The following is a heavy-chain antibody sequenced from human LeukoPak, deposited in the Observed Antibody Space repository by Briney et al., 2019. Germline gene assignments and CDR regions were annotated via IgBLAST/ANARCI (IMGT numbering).Heavy chain of an antibody. Sequence: ASVKVSRKASVYTFTAYYMHWVRQAPGQGLEWMGRINPNSGGTNYAQRFQGRVTMTRDTSISTAYMEMRRLKSDDTAVYYCARLSSGWYDDFDIWGQGTMVTVSS. CDR2: INPNSGGT. V-gene: IGHV1-2*06. D-gene: IGHD6-19*01. CDR1: VYTFTAYY. J-gene: IGHJ3*02. CDR3: ARLSSGWYDDFDI.